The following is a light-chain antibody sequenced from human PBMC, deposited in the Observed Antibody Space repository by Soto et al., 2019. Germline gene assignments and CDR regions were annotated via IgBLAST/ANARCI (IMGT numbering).Light chain of an antibody. CDR3: SSYTSSLTVV. CDR2: DAT. CDR1: SSDVGGYDY. Sequence: QSALTQPASVSGSPGQSITIFCTGTSSDVGGYDYVSWYQHHPGTAPKLMIYDATNRPSGISNRFSGSKSGNTASLTISGLQAEDEGDYYCSSYTSSLTVVFGGGTKLTVL. J-gene: IGLJ2*01. V-gene: IGLV2-14*03.